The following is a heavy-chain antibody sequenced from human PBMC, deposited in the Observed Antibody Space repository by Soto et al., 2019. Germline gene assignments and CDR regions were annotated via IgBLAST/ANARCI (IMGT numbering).Heavy chain of an antibody. D-gene: IGHD3-3*01. CDR1: GGSISSSSYY. CDR3: ARHPRWSGFTYTLDWFDP. V-gene: IGHV4-39*01. Sequence: QLQLQESGPGLVKPSETLSLTCTVSGGSISSSSYYWGWIRQPPGKGLQWIGSIYYSGSTYYNPSLKRRVTISVDTSKNQFSLKLSSVTAADTAVYYCARHPRWSGFTYTLDWFDPWGQGTLVTVSS. J-gene: IGHJ5*02. CDR2: IYYSGST.